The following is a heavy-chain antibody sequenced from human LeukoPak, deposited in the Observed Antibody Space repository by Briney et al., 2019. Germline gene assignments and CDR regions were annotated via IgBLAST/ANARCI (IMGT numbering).Heavy chain of an antibody. CDR2: INPNSGGT. CDR1: VYSFTAYY. J-gene: IGHJ4*02. CDR3: ASSVISGSLGVDY. Sequence: GASVKVSFKASVYSFTAYYMHWVRQAPGQGLEWMGWINPNSGGTNYARKFQGRVTMTRDTSISTGYMELRRLRSDDTAVYYCASSVISGSLGVDYWGQGTLVTVSS. D-gene: IGHD5-12*01. V-gene: IGHV1-2*02.